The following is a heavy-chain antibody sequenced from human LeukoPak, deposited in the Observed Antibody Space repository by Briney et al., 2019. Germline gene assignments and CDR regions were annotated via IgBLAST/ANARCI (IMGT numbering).Heavy chain of an antibody. Sequence: GGSLRLSCAASGFTFSSCAMSWVRQAPGKGLEWVSAISGSGGSTYYADSVKGRFTISRDNSKNTLYLQMNSLRAEDTAVYYCAKDLIYCSGGSCYLNWFDPWGQGTLVTVSS. J-gene: IGHJ5*02. CDR2: ISGSGGST. CDR1: GFTFSSCA. V-gene: IGHV3-23*01. D-gene: IGHD2-15*01. CDR3: AKDLIYCSGGSCYLNWFDP.